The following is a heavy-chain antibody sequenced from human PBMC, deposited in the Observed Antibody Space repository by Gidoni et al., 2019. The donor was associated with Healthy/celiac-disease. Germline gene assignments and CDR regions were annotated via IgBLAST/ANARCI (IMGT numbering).Heavy chain of an antibody. J-gene: IGHJ4*02. V-gene: IGHV3-11*06. Sequence: QVQLVESGGGLVKPGGSLRLSRAASGFPFSDYYMGWFRQAPGKGLVWVAYISSSSSYTNYADSVKGRCTISRDNAKNSLYLQMISLRAEDTAVYYCARDSRDVEWGGIDYWGQGTLVTVSA. CDR2: ISSSSSYT. CDR3: ARDSRDVEWGGIDY. D-gene: IGHD1-26*01. CDR1: GFPFSDYY.